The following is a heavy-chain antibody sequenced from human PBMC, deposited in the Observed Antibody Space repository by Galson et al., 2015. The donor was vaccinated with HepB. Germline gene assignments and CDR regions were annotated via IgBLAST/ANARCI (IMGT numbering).Heavy chain of an antibody. V-gene: IGHV4-39*07. Sequence: SETLSLTCTVSGGSISSSNYYWGWIRQPPGRGLEWVGGIYYGGSTYFNPSLKSRVTISVDTSKNQFSLKLSSLTAADTAVYYCARVFGYNGYWYFDLWGRGTLVTVSS. CDR1: GGSISSSNYY. D-gene: IGHD5-24*01. CDR2: IYYGGST. CDR3: ARVFGYNGYWYFDL. J-gene: IGHJ2*01.